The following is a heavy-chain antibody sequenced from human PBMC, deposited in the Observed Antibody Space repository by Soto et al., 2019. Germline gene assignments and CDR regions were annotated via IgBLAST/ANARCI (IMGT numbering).Heavy chain of an antibody. D-gene: IGHD2-15*01. V-gene: IGHV3-13*01. CDR2: IGTAGDT. Sequence: GGSLRLSCAASGFTFSSYDMHWVRQATGKGLEWVSAIGTAGDTYYPGSVKGRFTISRENAKNSLYLQMNSLRAEDTAVYYCARGYCSGGSCYPTGYYYGMDVWGQGTTVTVSS. CDR3: ARGYCSGGSCYPTGYYYGMDV. CDR1: GFTFSSYD. J-gene: IGHJ6*02.